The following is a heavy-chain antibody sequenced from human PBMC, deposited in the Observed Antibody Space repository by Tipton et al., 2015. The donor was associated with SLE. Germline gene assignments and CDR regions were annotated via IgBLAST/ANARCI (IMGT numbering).Heavy chain of an antibody. D-gene: IGHD5-12*01. CDR3: AKTGFEYSGYDLSDY. CDR2: ISSSGTII. Sequence: SLRLSCAASGFTFSNYYMSWIRQAPGKGLEWVSYISSSGTIIYYADSVKGRFTVSRDSDSLYLQMNSLGVEDTAVYYCAKTGFEYSGYDLSDYWGQGTLVTVSS. CDR1: GFTFSNYY. V-gene: IGHV3-11*01. J-gene: IGHJ4*02.